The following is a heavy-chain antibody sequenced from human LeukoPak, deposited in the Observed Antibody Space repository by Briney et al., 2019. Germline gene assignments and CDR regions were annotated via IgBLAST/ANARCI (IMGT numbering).Heavy chain of an antibody. CDR3: ARVRLRITMVRGVTNWFDP. CDR1: GYTFTGYY. V-gene: IGHV1-2*02. J-gene: IGHJ5*02. CDR2: INPNSGGT. D-gene: IGHD3-10*01. Sequence: APVKVSCKASGYTFTGYYMHWVRQAPGQGLEWMGWINPNSGGTNYAQKFQGRVTMTRDTSISTAYMELSRLRSDDTAVYYCARVRLRITMVRGVTNWFDPWGQGTLVTVSS.